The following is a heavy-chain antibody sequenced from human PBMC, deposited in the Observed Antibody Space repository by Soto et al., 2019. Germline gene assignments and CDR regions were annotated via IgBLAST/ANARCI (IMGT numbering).Heavy chain of an antibody. CDR3: ACAAMVRGVIITRFDY. Sequence: ASVKVSCKASGYTFTSYYMHWVRQAPGQGLEWMGIINPSGGSTSYAQKFQGRVTMTRDTSTSTAYMELSSLRSDDTAVYYCACAAMVRGVIITRFDYWGQGTLVTVSS. J-gene: IGHJ4*02. CDR2: INPSGGST. CDR1: GYTFTSYY. V-gene: IGHV1-46*01. D-gene: IGHD3-10*01.